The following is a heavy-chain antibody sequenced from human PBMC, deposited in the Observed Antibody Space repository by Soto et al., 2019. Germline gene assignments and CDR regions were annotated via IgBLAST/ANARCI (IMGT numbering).Heavy chain of an antibody. Sequence: RGESLKISCKASGYNFLKYWVAWVRQVPGKGLEWVGNIYPGDSDTRYSPSFQGHVTISADKSITTAYLQWNSLEASDAGMYFCARPIEGSFGMDVWGRGTTVTVSS. CDR3: ARPIEGSFGMDV. J-gene: IGHJ6*02. D-gene: IGHD3-16*02. CDR2: IYPGDSDT. CDR1: GYNFLKYW. V-gene: IGHV5-51*01.